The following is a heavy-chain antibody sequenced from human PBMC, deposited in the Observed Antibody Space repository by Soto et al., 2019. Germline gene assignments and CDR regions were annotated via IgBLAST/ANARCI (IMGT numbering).Heavy chain of an antibody. CDR3: AKASGSSWPYYFDS. J-gene: IGHJ4*02. Sequence: HPGGSLRLSCTASGFSFSSYVMAWVRQAPGKGLEWVSAMTDDGGSTYYPDSVKGRSTISRDNSAKTLYLQMGSLRADDTAVYYCAKASGSSWPYYFDSWGQGTLVTVSS. CDR2: MTDDGGST. D-gene: IGHD6-13*01. CDR1: GFSFSSYV. V-gene: IGHV3-23*01.